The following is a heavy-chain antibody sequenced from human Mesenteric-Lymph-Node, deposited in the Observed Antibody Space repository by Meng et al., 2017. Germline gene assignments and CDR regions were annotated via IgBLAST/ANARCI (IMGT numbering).Heavy chain of an antibody. V-gene: IGHV3-43D*03. CDR1: GFTFDDYA. CDR2: ISWDGGST. J-gene: IGHJ6*02. CDR3: AKDRDLWEGGGTRAGMDV. Sequence: GESLKISCAASGFTFDDYAMHWVRQAPGKGLEWVSLISWDGGSTYYADSVKGRFTISRDNSKNSLYLQMNSLRAEDTALYYCAKDRDLWEGGGTRAGMDVWGQGTMVTVSS. D-gene: IGHD2-15*01.